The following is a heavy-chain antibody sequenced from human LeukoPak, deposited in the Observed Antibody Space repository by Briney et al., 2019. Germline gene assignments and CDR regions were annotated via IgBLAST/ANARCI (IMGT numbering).Heavy chain of an antibody. CDR1: GGTFSSYA. D-gene: IGHD6-13*01. CDR2: LIPILGIA. Sequence: GASVKVSCKASGGTFSSYAISWVRQAPGQGLEWMGRLIPILGIANYAQKFQGRVTMTSDTSTSTAYMELRSLRSDDTAVYYCARDRGIAEADSFDPWGQGTLVTVSS. CDR3: ARDRGIAEADSFDP. J-gene: IGHJ5*02. V-gene: IGHV1-69*04.